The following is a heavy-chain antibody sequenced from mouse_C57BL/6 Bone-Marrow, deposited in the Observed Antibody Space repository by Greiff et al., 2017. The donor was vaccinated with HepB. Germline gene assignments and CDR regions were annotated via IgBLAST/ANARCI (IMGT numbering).Heavy chain of an antibody. CDR3: AIKLTY. CDR2: IHHSDSDT. J-gene: IGHJ3*01. Sequence: QVQLQQPGAELVKPGASVKVSCKASGYTFTSYWMHWVKQRPGQGLEWIGRIHHSDSDTNYNQKFKGKATLTVAKSSSTPYMQLSILTSEDSAVYYCAIKLTYWGQGTLVTVSA. CDR1: GYTFTSYW. V-gene: IGHV1-74*01.